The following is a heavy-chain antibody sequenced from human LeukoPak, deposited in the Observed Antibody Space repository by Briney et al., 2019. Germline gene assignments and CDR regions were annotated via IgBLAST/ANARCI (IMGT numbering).Heavy chain of an antibody. CDR3: ARDRMDSRFDP. D-gene: IGHD2-2*03. CDR1: GGSISSYY. Sequence: SETLSLTCTVSGGSISSYYWSWIRQPPGKGLEWIGYIYYSGSTNYNPSLKSRVTISVDTSKNQFSLKLSSVTAADTAVYYCARDRMDSRFDPWGQGTLVTVSS. V-gene: IGHV4-59*12. J-gene: IGHJ5*02. CDR2: IYYSGST.